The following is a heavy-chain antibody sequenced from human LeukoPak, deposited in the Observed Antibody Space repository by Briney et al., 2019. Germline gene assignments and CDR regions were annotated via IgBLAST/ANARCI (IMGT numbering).Heavy chain of an antibody. D-gene: IGHD3-10*01. CDR2: MNPNSGNT. CDR3: ARGGKVMITEVRGALVSRDGFDI. J-gene: IGHJ3*02. V-gene: IGHV1-8*01. CDR1: GYTFTSYD. Sequence: ASVKVSCKASGYTFTSYDINWVRQATGQGLEWMGWMNPNSGNTGYAQKFQGRVTMTRNTSISTAYMELSSLRSEDTAVYYCARGGKVMITEVRGALVSRDGFDIWGQGTMVTVSS.